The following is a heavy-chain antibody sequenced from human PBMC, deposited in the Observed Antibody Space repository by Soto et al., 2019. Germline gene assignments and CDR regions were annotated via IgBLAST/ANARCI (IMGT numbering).Heavy chain of an antibody. CDR3: AKPAYRFHFDI. CDR2: ISTSGGSA. V-gene: IGHV3-23*01. CDR1: GFTFSNYA. J-gene: IGHJ3*02. Sequence: EVQLLESGGGLVQPGGSLRLSCAASGFTFSNYAMSWVRQAPGKGLEWVSGISTSGGSAYYADSVKGRFTISRDNSENMLSLEMTSLRAEDTAVYYCAKPAYRFHFDIWGQGAMVTVSS. D-gene: IGHD1-26*01.